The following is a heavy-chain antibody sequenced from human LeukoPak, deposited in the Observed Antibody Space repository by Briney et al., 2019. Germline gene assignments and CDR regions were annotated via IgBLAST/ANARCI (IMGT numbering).Heavy chain of an antibody. CDR2: ISGASIDI. D-gene: IGHD3-16*01. J-gene: IGHJ6*02. V-gene: IGHV3-21*01. CDR1: GFTLSSYS. CDR3: VRDRYSFGEYNYYYAMDV. Sequence: GGSLRLSCAASGFTLSSYSMSWVRQAPGKGLEWVSSISGASIDIYYADSVKGRFTISRDSAKNSLYLNMNSLSVEDAAVYFCVRDRYSFGEYNYYYAMDVWGQGTTVTVSS.